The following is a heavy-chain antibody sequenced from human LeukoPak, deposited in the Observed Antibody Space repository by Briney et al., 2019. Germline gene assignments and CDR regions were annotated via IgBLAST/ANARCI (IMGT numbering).Heavy chain of an antibody. V-gene: IGHV4-34*01. Sequence: ETLSLTCAVYGGSFSGYYWSWLRQPPGKGLEWIGEINHSGSTNYNPSLKSRVTISVDTSKNQFSLKLSSVTAADTAVYYCATPRDYDSSGYYTFDYWGQGTLVTVSS. J-gene: IGHJ4*02. CDR1: GGSFSGYY. D-gene: IGHD3-22*01. CDR2: INHSGST. CDR3: ATPRDYDSSGYYTFDY.